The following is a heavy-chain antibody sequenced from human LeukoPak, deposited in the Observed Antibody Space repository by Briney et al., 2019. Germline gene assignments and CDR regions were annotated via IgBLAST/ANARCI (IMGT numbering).Heavy chain of an antibody. Sequence: ASVKVSCKASGYTFTSYGISWVRQAPGQGLEWMGWINTNTGNPTYTQGFTGRFVFSLDTSVSTAYLQISSLKAEDTAVYYCARDLLGYCSSTSCYNWFDPWGQGTLVTVSS. D-gene: IGHD2-2*01. J-gene: IGHJ5*02. CDR1: GYTFTSYG. CDR2: INTNTGNP. V-gene: IGHV7-4-1*02. CDR3: ARDLLGYCSSTSCYNWFDP.